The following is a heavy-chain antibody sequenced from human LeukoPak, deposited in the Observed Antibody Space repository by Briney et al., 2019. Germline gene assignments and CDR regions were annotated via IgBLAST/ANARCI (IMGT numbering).Heavy chain of an antibody. Sequence: SSETLSLTCTVSGGSISSSSYYWGWIRQPPGKGLEWIGSIYYSGSTYYNPSLKRRVTISVDTSKNQFSLKLSSVTAADTAVYYCARLWLRLYYMDVWGKGTTVTVSS. J-gene: IGHJ6*03. V-gene: IGHV4-39*01. CDR1: GGSISSSSYY. CDR3: ARLWLRLYYMDV. D-gene: IGHD5-12*01. CDR2: IYYSGST.